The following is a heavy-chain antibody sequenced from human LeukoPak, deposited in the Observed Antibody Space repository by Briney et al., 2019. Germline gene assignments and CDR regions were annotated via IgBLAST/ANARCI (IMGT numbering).Heavy chain of an antibody. CDR1: GGSFSRYY. CDR2: IDHRGDT. D-gene: IGHD1-1*01. J-gene: IGHJ4*03. CDR3: ARGPTISETGYFDF. Sequence: SETLSLTCAVYGGSFSRYYWSWIRQSPGKGLEWIAEIDHRGDTNYNPSVKSRVTISVDTSKNQFSLKVRSLSAADTAVYYCARGPTISETGYFDFWGQGTLLTVSS. V-gene: IGHV4-34*01.